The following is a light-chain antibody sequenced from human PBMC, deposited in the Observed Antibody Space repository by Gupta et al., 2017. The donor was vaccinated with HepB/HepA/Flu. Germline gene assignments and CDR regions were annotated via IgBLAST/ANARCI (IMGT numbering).Light chain of an antibody. V-gene: IGLV1-44*01. CDR2: SNN. CDR3: ATWDASLNGVV. CDR1: SSNIGTNT. Sequence: QSVLPQSLSASGTPGQSVTISCSGSSSNIGTNTENWYQQLPGTAPKLLIYSNNKRPSGLPDRFSGSESGTSASLAISGLQSDDEADYYCATWDASLNGVVFGGGTKLTVL. J-gene: IGLJ2*01.